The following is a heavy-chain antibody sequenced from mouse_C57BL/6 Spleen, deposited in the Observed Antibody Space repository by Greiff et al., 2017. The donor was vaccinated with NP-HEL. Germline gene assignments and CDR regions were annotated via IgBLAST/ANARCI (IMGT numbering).Heavy chain of an antibody. D-gene: IGHD1-1*01. V-gene: IGHV5-6*02. CDR2: ISSGGSYT. Sequence: DVKLVESGGDLVKPGGSLKLSCAASGFTFSSYGMSWVRQTPDKRLEWVATISSGGSYTYYPDSVKGRFTISRDNAKNTLYLQMSSLKSEDTAMYYCARDYGSSHWYFDVWGTGTTVTVSS. J-gene: IGHJ1*03. CDR3: ARDYGSSHWYFDV. CDR1: GFTFSSYG.